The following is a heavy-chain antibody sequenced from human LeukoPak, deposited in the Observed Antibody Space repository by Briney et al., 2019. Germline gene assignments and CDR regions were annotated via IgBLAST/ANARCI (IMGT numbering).Heavy chain of an antibody. CDR1: GFSFSNYG. CDR2: IWYDGSKK. V-gene: IGHV3-33*01. CDR3: ARGDGCRGDCRPEY. Sequence: GGSLRLSCAASGFSFSNYGMHWVRQAPGKGLEWVAVIWYDGSKKYYKDSVKGRFIISRDNSKNTVYLQMNNLRAEDAAVYYCARGDGCRGDCRPEYWGQGTLVTVSS. J-gene: IGHJ4*02. D-gene: IGHD2-21*02.